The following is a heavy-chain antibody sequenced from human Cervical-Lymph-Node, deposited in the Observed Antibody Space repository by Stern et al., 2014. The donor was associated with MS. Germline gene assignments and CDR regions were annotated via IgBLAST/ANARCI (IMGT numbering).Heavy chain of an antibody. D-gene: IGHD1-26*01. J-gene: IGHJ4*02. CDR2: IHYSGST. Sequence: QVQLQESGPGLVKPSETLSLTCTVSGGSISSSTYYWGWIRQPPGKGLEWIGTIHYSGSTYYKPSLKSRVTVSVDTSQNQFSLRLNSVTAADTAVYYCARHPSGSSFDYWGQGTLVTVSS. CDR1: GGSISSSTYY. V-gene: IGHV4-39*01. CDR3: ARHPSGSSFDY.